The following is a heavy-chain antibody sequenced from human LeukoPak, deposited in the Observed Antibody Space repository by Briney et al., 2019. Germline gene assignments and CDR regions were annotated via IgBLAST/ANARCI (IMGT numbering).Heavy chain of an antibody. CDR3: AKGGVRYTYVDDY. V-gene: IGHV3-23*01. CDR2: ISGSGGST. D-gene: IGHD5-18*01. Sequence: GRSLRLSCAASGFTFSSYAMHWVRQAPGKGLEWVSAISGSGGSTYYADSVKGRFTISRDNSKNTLYLQMNSLRAEDTAVYYCAKGGVRYTYVDDYWGQGTLVTVSS. J-gene: IGHJ4*02. CDR1: GFTFSSYA.